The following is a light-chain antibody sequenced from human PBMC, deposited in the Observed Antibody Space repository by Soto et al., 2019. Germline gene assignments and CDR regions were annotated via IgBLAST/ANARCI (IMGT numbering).Light chain of an antibody. CDR2: ATS. V-gene: IGKV1-39*01. CDR3: QQSYGTPRT. Sequence: DIQMTQSPSSLSASVGDRVTITFRASQSISTYLNWYQQKPGKAPKLLIFATSTLQSGVPSRFSGSGSRTDFTLTISSLQPEDFATYYCQQSYGTPRTFGQGTKVDI. CDR1: QSISTY. J-gene: IGKJ1*01.